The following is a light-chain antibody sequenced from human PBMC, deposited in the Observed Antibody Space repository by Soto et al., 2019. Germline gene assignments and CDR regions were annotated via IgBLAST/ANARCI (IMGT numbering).Light chain of an antibody. Sequence: SPSTPFSFIGGRVTITRGASQSIGTWLAWYQQKPGKAPKLLIFDASTLESGVPSRFSGSGSGTDFTLTISSLQPDDFATYYCQQYSDSSGAFGQGTKVDI. V-gene: IGKV1-5*01. CDR2: DAS. CDR1: QSIGTW. CDR3: QQYSDSSGA. J-gene: IGKJ1*01.